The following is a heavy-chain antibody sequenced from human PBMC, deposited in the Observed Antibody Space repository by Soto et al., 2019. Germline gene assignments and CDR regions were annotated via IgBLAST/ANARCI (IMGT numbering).Heavy chain of an antibody. D-gene: IGHD3-10*01. CDR2: FRGSGDDGTT. J-gene: IGHJ4*02. CDR3: AKKVNSGSGSQYFDY. CDR1: GFTFSSYS. V-gene: IGHV3-23*01. Sequence: PGGSLRLSCAASGFTFSSYSVSWVRQAPGKGLEWVSGFRGSGDDGTTYYANSVKGRFTIARDNSKNMLVLQMNSLRAEDTAIYYCAKKVNSGSGSQYFDYWGQGTLVTVSS.